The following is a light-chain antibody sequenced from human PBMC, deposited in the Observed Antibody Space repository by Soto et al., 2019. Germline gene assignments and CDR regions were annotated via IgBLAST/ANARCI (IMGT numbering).Light chain of an antibody. CDR3: QQYGTSPPLT. V-gene: IGKV3-20*01. CDR2: GAS. Sequence: EIVLTQSPGTLSLSPGERATLSCRASQSVNSNYLAWYQQQPGQAPRLLIYGASTRAAGIPDMFSGSGSATDFTLTISRLEPEDFAVYYCQQYGTSPPLTFGGGTKVEIK. J-gene: IGKJ4*01. CDR1: QSVNSNY.